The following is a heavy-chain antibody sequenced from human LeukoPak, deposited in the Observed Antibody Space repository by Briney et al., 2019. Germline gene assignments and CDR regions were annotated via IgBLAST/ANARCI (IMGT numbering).Heavy chain of an antibody. J-gene: IGHJ4*02. CDR1: GYTVSGYH. CDR3: AGDTVQGYILRRVLEH. D-gene: IGHD3-10*01. V-gene: IGHV1-2*02. Sequence: EASVKVSCKASGYTVSGYHIHWIRQAPGQGLEWMGWINPNNGDTDYAQKFQGRVTLTRDTSINTAYMELNRLRSDDTAVYYCAGDTVQGYILRRVLEHWGQGTLVTVSS. CDR2: INPNNGDT.